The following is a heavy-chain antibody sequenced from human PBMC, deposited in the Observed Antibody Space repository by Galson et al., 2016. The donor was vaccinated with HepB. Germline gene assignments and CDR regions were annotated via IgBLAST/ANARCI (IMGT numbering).Heavy chain of an antibody. J-gene: IGHJ4*02. V-gene: IGHV2-5*08. CDR2: IYWDDDK. D-gene: IGHD1-26*01. CDR1: GGSVSSGSNY. CDR3: VHRASGSHQGNYFDY. Sequence: TLSLTCTVSGGSVSSGSNYWTWIRQPPEKALEWLALIYWDDDKRYRPSLKSRLTINKDTSKNQVVLIMTDMDPADTATYYCVHRASGSHQGNYFDYWGQGTLVTVSS.